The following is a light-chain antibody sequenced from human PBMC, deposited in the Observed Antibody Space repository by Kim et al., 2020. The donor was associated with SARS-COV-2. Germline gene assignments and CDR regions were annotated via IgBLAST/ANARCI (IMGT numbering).Light chain of an antibody. CDR2: AAS. J-gene: IGKJ5*01. CDR1: QSISSY. V-gene: IGKV1-39*01. Sequence: AAVGDRVTMTCRASQSISSYLNWYQQKPGKDPKLLIYAASSLQSGVPSRFSGSGSGTDFTLTISSLQPEDFATYYCQQSYSTPITFGQGTRLEIK. CDR3: QQSYSTPIT.